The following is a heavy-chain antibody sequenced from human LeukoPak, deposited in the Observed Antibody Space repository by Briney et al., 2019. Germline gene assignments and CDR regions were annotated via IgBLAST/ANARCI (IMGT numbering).Heavy chain of an antibody. D-gene: IGHD3-22*01. CDR2: INSDGSST. Sequence: GGSLRLSCAASGFTFSSYWMHWVRQAPGKGLVWVSRINSDGSSTSYADSVKGRFTISRDNAKNTLYLQMNSLRAEDTAVYYCARGGMDYYDSSGYYYVGWFDPWGQGTLVTVSS. J-gene: IGHJ5*02. CDR1: GFTFSSYW. CDR3: ARGGMDYYDSSGYYYVGWFDP. V-gene: IGHV3-74*01.